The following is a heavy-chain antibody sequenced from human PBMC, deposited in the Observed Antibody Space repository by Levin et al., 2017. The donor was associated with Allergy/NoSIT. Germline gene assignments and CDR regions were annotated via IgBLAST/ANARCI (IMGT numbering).Heavy chain of an antibody. Sequence: ASVKVSCKASGYTFSGYYMHWVRQAPGQGLEWMGWINPNSGGTNYAQKFQGRVTMTRDTSISTVYMELSRLRSDDTAVYYCARDGVGATTFDYWGQGTVVTVSS. V-gene: IGHV1-2*02. J-gene: IGHJ4*02. CDR3: ARDGVGATTFDY. CDR1: GYTFSGYY. CDR2: INPNSGGT. D-gene: IGHD1-26*01.